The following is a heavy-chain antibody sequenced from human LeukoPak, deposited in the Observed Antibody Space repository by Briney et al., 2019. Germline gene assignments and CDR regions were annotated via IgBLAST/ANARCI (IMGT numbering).Heavy chain of an antibody. CDR3: ARGCSSASCYGPYYYGMDV. J-gene: IGHJ6*02. CDR1: GXSISSYY. CDR2: IYYSGSS. V-gene: IGHV4-59*01. D-gene: IGHD2-2*01. Sequence: SETLSLTCTVSGXSISSYYWSWIRQPPGKGLEWIGYIYYSGSSNYNPSLKSRVTISVDTSKNQFSLKLSSVTAADTAVYYCARGCSSASCYGPYYYGMDVWGQGTTVTVSS.